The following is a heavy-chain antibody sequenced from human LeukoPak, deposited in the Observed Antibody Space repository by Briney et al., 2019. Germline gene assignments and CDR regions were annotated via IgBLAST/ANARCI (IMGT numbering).Heavy chain of an antibody. CDR3: AKRNTATVAGLDY. J-gene: IGHJ4*02. CDR2: MNPNSVNT. V-gene: IGHV1-8*01. Sequence: ASVKASCKASGYTVTTYDINWVRQATGQRLEWRGWMNPNSVNTAYAQKFQGRVTMTRNTSISTAFMELSCVRAEDTAVYFCAKRNTATVAGLDYWGQGSLVTVSS. CDR1: GYTVTTYD. D-gene: IGHD5-18*01.